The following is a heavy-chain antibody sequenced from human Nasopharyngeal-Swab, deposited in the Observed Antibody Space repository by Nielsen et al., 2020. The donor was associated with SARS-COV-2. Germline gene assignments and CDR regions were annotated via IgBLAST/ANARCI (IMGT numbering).Heavy chain of an antibody. D-gene: IGHD3-22*01. V-gene: IGHV3-23*03. CDR3: AKDLDYYDSSGYYGNAFDI. CDR1: GFTFSSYA. J-gene: IGHJ3*02. CDR2: IYSGGSST. Sequence: GGSLRLSCAASGFTFSSYAMSWVRQAPGKGLEWVSVIYSGGSSTYYADSVKGRFTISRDNSKNTLYLQMNSLRAEDTAVYYCAKDLDYYDSSGYYGNAFDIWGQGTMVTVS.